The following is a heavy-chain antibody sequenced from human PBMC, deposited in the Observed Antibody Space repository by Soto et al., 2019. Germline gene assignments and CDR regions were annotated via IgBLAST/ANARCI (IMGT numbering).Heavy chain of an antibody. CDR1: GLTFRNYA. CDR2: ISGSADST. V-gene: IGHV3-23*01. D-gene: IGHD2-15*01. J-gene: IGHJ6*02. Sequence: EVQLLESGGGLVQPGGSLRLSCAASGLTFRNYAMSWVRQAPGKGLEWDSGISGSADSTFSADSGKGRFTLSRDNSKNTLYLQMNSLRAEDTAVYYCAKEGGGGNYYYYGMDVWGQGTTVTVSS. CDR3: AKEGGGGNYYYYGMDV.